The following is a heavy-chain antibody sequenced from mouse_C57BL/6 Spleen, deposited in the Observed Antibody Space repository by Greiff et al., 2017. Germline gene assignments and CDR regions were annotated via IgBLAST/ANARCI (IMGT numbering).Heavy chain of an antibody. CDR3: ARGAYGSSYVEAMDY. Sequence: QVQLKESGAELARPGASVKLSCKASGYTFTSYGISWVKQRTGQGLEWIGEIYPRSGNTYYNEKFKGKATLTADKSSSTAYMELRSLTSEDSAVYFCARGAYGSSYVEAMDYWGQGTSVTVSS. J-gene: IGHJ4*01. D-gene: IGHD1-1*01. CDR2: IYPRSGNT. V-gene: IGHV1-81*01. CDR1: GYTFTSYG.